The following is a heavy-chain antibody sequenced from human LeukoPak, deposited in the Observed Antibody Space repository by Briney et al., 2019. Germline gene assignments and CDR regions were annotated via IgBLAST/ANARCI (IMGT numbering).Heavy chain of an antibody. V-gene: IGHV4-4*07. J-gene: IGHJ5*02. Sequence: PSETLSLTCTVSGGSISSYYWSWIRQPAGKGLEWIGRIYTSGSTNYNPSLKSRVTMSVDTSKNQFSLKLSSVTAADTAVYYCARDWELQEGNWFDPWGQGTLVTVSS. D-gene: IGHD1-26*01. CDR3: ARDWELQEGNWFDP. CDR2: IYTSGST. CDR1: GGSISSYY.